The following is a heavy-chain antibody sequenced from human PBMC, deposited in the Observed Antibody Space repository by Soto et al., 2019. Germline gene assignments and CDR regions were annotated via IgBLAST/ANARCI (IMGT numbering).Heavy chain of an antibody. J-gene: IGHJ4*02. CDR3: PTHPGGGGY. V-gene: IGHV3-53*01. CDR1: GFTVSNNY. D-gene: IGHD3-10*01. Sequence: EVQLVESGGGLIQPGGSLRLSCAVSGFTVSNNYMSWVRQAPGKGLEGVSVIYSGGYTAYGDSVKGRFTISRDNSKNTLSLKMTSRSAGAPAVFSWPTHPGGGGYWGQGTLVTVSS. CDR2: IYSGGYT.